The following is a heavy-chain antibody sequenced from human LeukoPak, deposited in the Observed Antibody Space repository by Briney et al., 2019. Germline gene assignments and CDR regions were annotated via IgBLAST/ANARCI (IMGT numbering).Heavy chain of an antibody. D-gene: IGHD6-19*01. Sequence: ASVKVSCKASGYTFTGYYMHWVRQAPGQGLEWMGWINPNSGGTNYAQKFQGRVTMTRDMSTSTVYMELSSLRSEDTAVYYCARVIAVAGAFDYWGQGTLVTVSS. V-gene: IGHV1-2*02. CDR2: INPNSGGT. J-gene: IGHJ4*02. CDR3: ARVIAVAGAFDY. CDR1: GYTFTGYY.